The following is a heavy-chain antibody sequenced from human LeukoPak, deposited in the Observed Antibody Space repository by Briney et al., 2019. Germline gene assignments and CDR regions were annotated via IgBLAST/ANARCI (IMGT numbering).Heavy chain of an antibody. CDR1: GFTFSSYS. V-gene: IGHV3-21*01. CDR3: ARLANYYDSSGDGFDI. CDR2: ISSSSSYI. J-gene: IGHJ3*02. Sequence: PGGSLRLSCTASGFTFSSYSMNWVRQAPGKGLEWVSSISSSSSYIYYADSVKGRFTISRDNAKNSLYLQMNSLRAEDTAVYYCARLANYYDSSGDGFDIWGQGTMLTVSS. D-gene: IGHD3-22*01.